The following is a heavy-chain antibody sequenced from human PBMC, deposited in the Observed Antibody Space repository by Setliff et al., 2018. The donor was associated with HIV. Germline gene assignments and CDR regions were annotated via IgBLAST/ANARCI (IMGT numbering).Heavy chain of an antibody. CDR3: ARLVVRGVIINLYAFDI. D-gene: IGHD3-10*01. V-gene: IGHV4-4*09. J-gene: IGHJ3*02. CDR2: IYTSGST. Sequence: PSETLSLTCTVSGGSISRYYWSWIRQPPGKGLEWIGYIYTSGSTNYNPSLKSRVTISVDTSKNQFSLKLSSVTAADTAVYYCARLVVRGVIINLYAFDIWGQGTMVTVSS. CDR1: GGSISRYY.